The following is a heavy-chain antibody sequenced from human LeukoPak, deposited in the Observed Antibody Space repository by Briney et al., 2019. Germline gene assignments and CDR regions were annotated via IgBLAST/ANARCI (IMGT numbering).Heavy chain of an antibody. V-gene: IGHV3-23*01. J-gene: IGHJ4*02. Sequence: PGGSLRLSCAASVFTFISYSISWVRQAPWKGLEWVSDISGSGGSTYYADSVKGRFTISRDNSKNTLYLQMNSLRAEDTAVYYCAKDLFTYYYDSSGYPLDYWGQGTLVTVSS. CDR3: AKDLFTYYYDSSGYPLDY. CDR2: ISGSGGST. CDR1: VFTFISYS. D-gene: IGHD3-22*01.